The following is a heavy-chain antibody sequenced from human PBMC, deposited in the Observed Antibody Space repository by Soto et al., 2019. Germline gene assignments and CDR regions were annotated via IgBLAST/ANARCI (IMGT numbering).Heavy chain of an antibody. V-gene: IGHV3-30-3*01. J-gene: IGHJ6*02. CDR3: ARDQKAGYCRAGSGWFYHGMDV. D-gene: IGHD2-15*01. CDR1: GFTFSSYT. CDR2: VSNDGNNE. Sequence: EQLVESGGGVVQPGRSLRLSCAASGFTFSSYTMNWVRQSPGKGLEWLAVVSNDGNNEYYAASVKGLFTISRDNSKNTLSLQVNSLRAEDTAVYYCARDQKAGYCRAGSGWFYHGMDVWGQGTTVTVSS.